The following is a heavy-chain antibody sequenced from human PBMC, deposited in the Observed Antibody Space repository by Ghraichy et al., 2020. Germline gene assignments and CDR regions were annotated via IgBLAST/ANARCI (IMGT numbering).Heavy chain of an antibody. D-gene: IGHD6-6*01. CDR2: ISGSGGST. CDR3: AKSADSSSSHYYYYYGMDV. CDR1: GFTFSSYA. Sequence: LSLTCAASGFTFSSYAMSWVRQAPGKGLEWVSAISGSGGSTYYVDSVKGRFTISRDNSKNTLYLQMNSLRAEDTAVYYCAKSADSSSSHYYYYYGMDVWGQGTTVTVSS. V-gene: IGHV3-23*01. J-gene: IGHJ6*02.